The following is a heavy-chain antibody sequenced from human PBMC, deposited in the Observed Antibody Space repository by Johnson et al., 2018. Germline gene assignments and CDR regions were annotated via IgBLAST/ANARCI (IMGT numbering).Heavy chain of an antibody. CDR1: GFTFSSYW. J-gene: IGHJ6*03. Sequence: VQLQESGGGLVQXGGSLRLSCAASGFTFSSYWMHWVRQAPGTGLVWVSRTNSDGSSTSHADSVQGRFTLSRRNAKNPPNLQMNSLSAEATAVYYCARVQGDIVVVTAAVYYYYYYMDVWGKGTTVTVSS. V-gene: IGHV3-74*01. CDR3: ARVQGDIVVVTAAVYYYYYYMDV. CDR2: TNSDGSST. D-gene: IGHD2-2*01.